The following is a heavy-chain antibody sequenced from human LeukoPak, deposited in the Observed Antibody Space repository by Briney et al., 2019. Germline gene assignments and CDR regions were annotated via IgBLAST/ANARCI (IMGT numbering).Heavy chain of an antibody. CDR1: GYSISSGYY. CDR3: ARRTLRLGELLPFDY. Sequence: SETLSLTCAVSGYSISSGYYWGWILQPPGKGLEWIGSIYYSGSTYYNPSLKSRVTISVDTSKNQFSLKLSSVTAADTAVYYCARRTLRLGELLPFDYWGQGTLVTVSS. J-gene: IGHJ4*02. CDR2: IYYSGST. V-gene: IGHV4-38-2*01. D-gene: IGHD3-16*01.